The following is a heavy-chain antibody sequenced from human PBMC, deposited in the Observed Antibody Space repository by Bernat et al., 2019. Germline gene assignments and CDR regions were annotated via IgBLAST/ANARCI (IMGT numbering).Heavy chain of an antibody. V-gene: IGHV3-21*01. J-gene: IGHJ6*02. Sequence: EVQLVESGGGLVKPGGSLRLSCAASGFTFSSYSMTWVRQAPGKGLGWVSSFSSSSSYIYYADSVKGRFTISRDNAKNSLYLQMNSLRAEDTAVYYCARDGLGLDYYYYGMDVWGQGTTVTVSS. CDR1: GFTFSSYS. CDR3: ARDGLGLDYYYYGMDV. D-gene: IGHD3-16*01. CDR2: FSSSSSYI.